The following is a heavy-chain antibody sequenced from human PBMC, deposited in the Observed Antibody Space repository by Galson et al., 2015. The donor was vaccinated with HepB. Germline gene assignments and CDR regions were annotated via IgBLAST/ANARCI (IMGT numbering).Heavy chain of an antibody. CDR1: GGTFSSYA. Sequence: SVKVSCKASGGTFSSYAISWVRQAPGQGLEWMGGIIPIFGTANYAQKFQGRVTITADKSTSTAYMGLSSLRSEDTAVYYCARGDLPSIAAAGAFDIWGQGTMVTVSS. V-gene: IGHV1-69*06. D-gene: IGHD6-13*01. CDR3: ARGDLPSIAAAGAFDI. J-gene: IGHJ3*02. CDR2: IIPIFGTA.